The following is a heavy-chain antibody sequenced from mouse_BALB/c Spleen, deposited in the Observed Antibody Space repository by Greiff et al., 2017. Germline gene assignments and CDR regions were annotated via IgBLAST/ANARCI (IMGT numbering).Heavy chain of an antibody. V-gene: IGHV3-2*02. CDR1: GYSITSDYA. CDR2: ISYSGST. D-gene: IGHD1-1*01. CDR3: ASPHYYGSSYYAMDD. Sequence: EVQLQQSGPGLVKPSQSLSLTCTVTGYSITSDYAWNWIRQFPGNKLEWMGYISYSGSTSYNPSLKSRISITRDTSKNQFFLQLNSVTTEDTATYDCASPHYYGSSYYAMDDWGQGTSVTVSS. J-gene: IGHJ4*01.